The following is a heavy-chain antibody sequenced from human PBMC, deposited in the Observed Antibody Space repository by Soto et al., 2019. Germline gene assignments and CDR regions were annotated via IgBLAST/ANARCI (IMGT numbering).Heavy chain of an antibody. CDR1: GFTFSNYI. CDR2: ISTSSSNM. V-gene: IGHV3-48*02. Sequence: EVQLVESGGVLVQPGGSLRLSCEASGFTFSNYIMNWVRKAPGKGLEWVSHISTSSSNMNYADSVKGRFTISRDNAKNSLYLQMNSLRDEDTAVYYCVREFGYWGQGTLVTVSS. J-gene: IGHJ4*02. CDR3: VREFGY.